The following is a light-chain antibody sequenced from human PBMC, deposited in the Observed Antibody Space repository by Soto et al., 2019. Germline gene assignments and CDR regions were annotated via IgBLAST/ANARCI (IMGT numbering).Light chain of an antibody. V-gene: IGLV2-8*01. Sequence: QSVLTQPPSASGSPGQSVTISCTGTSSDVGGYNYVSWYQQYPGRAPKLMIYEVTKRPSGVPDRFSGSKSGNTASLTVSGLQAEDEADYYCSSHAASNTFYFVFGGGTKLTVL. CDR1: SSDVGGYNY. CDR3: SSHAASNTFYFV. J-gene: IGLJ3*02. CDR2: EVT.